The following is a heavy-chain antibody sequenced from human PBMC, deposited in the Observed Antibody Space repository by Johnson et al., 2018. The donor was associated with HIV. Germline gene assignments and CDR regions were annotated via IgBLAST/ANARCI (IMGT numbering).Heavy chain of an antibody. CDR3: AKHNGLDSSWPFDAFDI. Sequence: QVLLVESGGGVVQPGGSLRLSCAASGFPFSNYGMHWVRQAPGKGLEWVAFIRLDGSNKDYVDSVKGRFTISRYSSKNTLYLQMNILRPEDTALYYCAKHNGLDSSWPFDAFDIWGQGTRVTVSS. CDR1: GFPFSNYG. D-gene: IGHD6-13*01. V-gene: IGHV3-30*02. CDR2: IRLDGSNK. J-gene: IGHJ3*02.